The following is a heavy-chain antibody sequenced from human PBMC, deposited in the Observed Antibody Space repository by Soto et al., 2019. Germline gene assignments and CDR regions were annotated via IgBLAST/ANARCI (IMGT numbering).Heavy chain of an antibody. CDR3: ASSRSRRHSGYSYGYKGSLDY. Sequence: VQLVQSGAEVKKPGSSVKVSCKASGGTFSSYAISWVRQAPGQGLEWMGGIIPIFGTANYAQKFQGRVTITADESTSTAYMELSSLRSEDTAVYYCASSRSRRHSGYSYGYKGSLDYWGQGTLVTVSS. CDR1: GGTFSSYA. V-gene: IGHV1-69*01. D-gene: IGHD5-18*01. J-gene: IGHJ4*02. CDR2: IIPIFGTA.